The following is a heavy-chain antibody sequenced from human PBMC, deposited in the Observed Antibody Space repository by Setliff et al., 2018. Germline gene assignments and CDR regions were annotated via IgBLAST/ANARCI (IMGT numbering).Heavy chain of an antibody. J-gene: IGHJ4*02. CDR2: IFYSGDT. V-gene: IGHV4-59*02. CDR1: GGSVTSHY. D-gene: IGHD3-10*01. CDR3: ARDRIYYASGSFTKWFDY. Sequence: SEALSLTCAVSGGSVTSHYWSWIRQPPGKGLEWIGFIFYSGDTNSNPSLKSRVTMSVDTSKNQFSLKLNSVTAADTATYYCARDRIYYASGSFTKWFDYWGQGALVTVSS.